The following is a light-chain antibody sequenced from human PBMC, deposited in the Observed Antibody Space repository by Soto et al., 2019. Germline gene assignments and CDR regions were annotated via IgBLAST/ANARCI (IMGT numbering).Light chain of an antibody. CDR1: PSVTNF. CDR2: GAS. J-gene: IGKJ5*01. Sequence: EIVLKQSPSTLSLSQGERATLSCRASPSVTNFLAWYQQKPRQAPRLLLYGASTRATGIPVRFSGSGFGTEFTLTISILQSEDSADYCCQQYNNSSLFGQGTLLEIK. V-gene: IGKV3-15*01. CDR3: QQYNNSSL.